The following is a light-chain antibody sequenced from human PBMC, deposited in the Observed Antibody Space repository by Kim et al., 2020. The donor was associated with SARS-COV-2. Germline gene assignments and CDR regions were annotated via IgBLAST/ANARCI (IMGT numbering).Light chain of an antibody. CDR2: GAS. Sequence: EIVMTQSPATLSVSPGERATLSCRASQSVSSNLAWYQQKPGQAPRLLIYGASTRATGIPARFSGSGSGTEFTLTISRLQSEDFAVYYCQQYNNWRTFGQRSKLEI. J-gene: IGKJ2*01. V-gene: IGKV3-15*01. CDR3: QQYNNWRT. CDR1: QSVSSN.